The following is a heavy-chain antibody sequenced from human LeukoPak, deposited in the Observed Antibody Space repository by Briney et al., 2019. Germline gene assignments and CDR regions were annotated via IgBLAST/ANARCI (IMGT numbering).Heavy chain of an antibody. CDR2: ISGSSSYI. D-gene: IGHD3-22*01. J-gene: IGHJ4*02. V-gene: IGHV3-21*01. Sequence: GGSLRLSCAASGFTFSGYSMIWVRQAPGKGLEWVSSISGSSSYIYYADSLKGRFTMSRDNAKTSLYLQMNSLRAEGTAVYYCARVRGRAKYYYDSSGYSPNQYYFDYWGQGTLVTVSS. CDR3: ARVRGRAKYYYDSSGYSPNQYYFDY. CDR1: GFTFSGYS.